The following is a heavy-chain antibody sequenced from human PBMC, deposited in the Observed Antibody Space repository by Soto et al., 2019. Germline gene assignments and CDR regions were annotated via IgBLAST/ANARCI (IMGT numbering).Heavy chain of an antibody. D-gene: IGHD6-19*01. CDR3: ARGDSIAVGVPFDL. CDR2: LYSDGTGT. CDR1: GFTFSSSW. Sequence: EVQLVESGGGVVQPGGSLRLSCAASGFTFSSSWMNWVRQVPGKGLEWISRLYSDGTGTNYADSVKGRFTISRDNAKNTLYVQMNSLRVEDTAGYYCARGDSIAVGVPFDLCGQGVLVTVSS. V-gene: IGHV3-74*01. J-gene: IGHJ4*02.